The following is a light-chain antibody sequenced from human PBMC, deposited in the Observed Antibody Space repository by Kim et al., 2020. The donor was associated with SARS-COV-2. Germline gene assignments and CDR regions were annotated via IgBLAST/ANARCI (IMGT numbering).Light chain of an antibody. Sequence: SPAESATPSCSASQSVSRNLAWYQQKPGQAPRLLIYGASTRATGIPARFSGSGSGTEFTLTISSLQSEDFAVYYCQQYNNWPPLTFGGGTKVDIK. V-gene: IGKV3-15*01. CDR3: QQYNNWPPLT. CDR2: GAS. CDR1: QSVSRN. J-gene: IGKJ4*01.